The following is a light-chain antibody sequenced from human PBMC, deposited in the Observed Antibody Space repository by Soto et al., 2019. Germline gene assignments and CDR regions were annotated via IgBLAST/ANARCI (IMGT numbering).Light chain of an antibody. CDR2: DAS. V-gene: IGKV1-5*01. CDR1: QSITRW. Sequence: DIQMTQSPSTLSASVGDRVTLTCWASQSITRWLAWYQLKPGKAPKLLLYDASTLESGVPSRSSGIEYRTEFPPTINRLQPDDFATYYCQQYIGYWTFGQGTKVDTK. J-gene: IGKJ1*01. CDR3: QQYIGYWT.